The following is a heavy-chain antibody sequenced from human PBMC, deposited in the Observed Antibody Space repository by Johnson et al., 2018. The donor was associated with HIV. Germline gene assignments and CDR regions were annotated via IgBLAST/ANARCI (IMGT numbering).Heavy chain of an antibody. Sequence: VQLVESGGGLVQPGGSPKLSCAASGFFFSGSAMHWVRQASGKGLAWVGRIRSKANNYATTYAASLKGRFTISRDDSKNTAYLQMNSLKTEDRAVYYVSYAFDIWGQGTMVTVSS. V-gene: IGHV3-73*01. J-gene: IGHJ3*02. CDR3: SYAFDI. CDR2: IRSKANNYAT. CDR1: GFFFSGSA.